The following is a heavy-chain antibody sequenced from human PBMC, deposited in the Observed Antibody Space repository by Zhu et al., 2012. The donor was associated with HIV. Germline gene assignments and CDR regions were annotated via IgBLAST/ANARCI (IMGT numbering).Heavy chain of an antibody. CDR2: IYYTGST. CDR1: GGSISSRTYY. V-gene: IGHV4-39*07. J-gene: IGHJ4*02. Sequence: QVQLQESGPGLVKPSETLSLTCTVSGGSISSRTYYWGWIRQPPGKGLEWIANIYYTGSTYYNPALKSRVTISVDTSNNHFSLKLNSVTAADTAVYYCARNVDYDVLTGYFDYWAQGTLVTVSS. CDR3: ARNVDYDVLTGYFDY. D-gene: IGHD3-9*01.